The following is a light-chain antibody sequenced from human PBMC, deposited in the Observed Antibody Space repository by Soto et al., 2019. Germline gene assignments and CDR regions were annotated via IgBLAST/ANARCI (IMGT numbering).Light chain of an antibody. Sequence: EVVFTHSPATLSLSPGESATLSCRASQTVSITYLAWYQQKPGQAPRLLIYGASTRATGIPARFSGSGSGTEFTLTISSLQSEDFAVYYCQQYNNWPPLTFGGGTKVDIK. V-gene: IGKV3-15*01. CDR3: QQYNNWPPLT. CDR2: GAS. CDR1: QTVSITY. J-gene: IGKJ4*01.